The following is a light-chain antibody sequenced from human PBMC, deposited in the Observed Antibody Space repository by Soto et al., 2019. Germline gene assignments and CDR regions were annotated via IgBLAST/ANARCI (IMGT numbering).Light chain of an antibody. CDR3: QQYGSSRA. V-gene: IGKV3-20*01. CDR1: QSVSSSY. J-gene: IGKJ1*01. CDR2: GAA. Sequence: EIVLTQSPATLSLSPGERATLSCRASQSVSSSYLAWYQQKPGQPPRLLIYGAASRATGIPDRFSGSGSGTDFTLTISRLEPEDFAIYYCQQYGSSRAFGQGTKGDIK.